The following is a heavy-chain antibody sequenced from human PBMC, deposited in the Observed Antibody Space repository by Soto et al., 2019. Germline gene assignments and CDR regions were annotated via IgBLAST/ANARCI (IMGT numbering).Heavy chain of an antibody. CDR1: GFICSSID. Sequence: EVQMFESGGGLAQPGGSLGLSGAASGFICSSIDLSGARQARGKGLEWVSTILVDGRTFYVDSVKGRFTISRDSSQNTVYLQMNSLTAGDTALYYCAKATATGGGAFDICGQGTMVTVSS. CDR3: AKATATGGGAFDI. CDR2: ILVDGRT. V-gene: IGHV3-23*01. J-gene: IGHJ3*02. D-gene: IGHD2-8*02.